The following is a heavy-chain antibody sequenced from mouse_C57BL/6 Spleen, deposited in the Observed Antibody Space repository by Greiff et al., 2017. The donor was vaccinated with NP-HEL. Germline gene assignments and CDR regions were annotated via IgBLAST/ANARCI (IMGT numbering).Heavy chain of an antibody. CDR3: AREGERAMDY. J-gene: IGHJ4*01. CDR1: GYTFTDYY. V-gene: IGHV1-19*01. Sequence: EVQLQQSGPVLVKPGASVKMSCKASGYTFTDYYMNWVKQSHGKSLEWIGVINPYNGGTSYNQKFKGKATLTVDKSSSTAYMELNSLTSEDSAVYYCAREGERAMDYWGQGTSVTVSS. CDR2: INPYNGGT.